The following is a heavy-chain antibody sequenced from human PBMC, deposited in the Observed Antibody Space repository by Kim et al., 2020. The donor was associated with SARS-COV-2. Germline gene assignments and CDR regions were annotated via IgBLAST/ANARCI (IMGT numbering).Heavy chain of an antibody. CDR3: ARPTLDYSSSWYGGAFDI. CDR1: GGSISSSSYY. V-gene: IGHV4-39*01. J-gene: IGHJ3*02. Sequence: SETLSLTCTVSGGSISSSSYYWGWIRQPPGKGLEWIGSIYYSGSTYYNPSLKSRVTISVDTSKNQFSLKLSSVTAADTAVYYCARPTLDYSSSWYGGAFDIWGQGTMVTVSS. CDR2: IYYSGST. D-gene: IGHD6-13*01.